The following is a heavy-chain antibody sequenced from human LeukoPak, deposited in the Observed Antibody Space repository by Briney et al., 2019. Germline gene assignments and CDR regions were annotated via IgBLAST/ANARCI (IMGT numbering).Heavy chain of an antibody. CDR2: INPSGTST. CDR1: GYTFTTYY. J-gene: IGHJ5*02. V-gene: IGHV1-46*01. D-gene: IGHD3-22*01. Sequence: ASVKVSCKASGYTFTTYYLHWVRQAPGQGLEWMGIINPSGTSTTYAQKFQGRVTMTMDTSTSTVYMELSSLRSEDTAMYYCARGPPGRVYDSSKKGLFDPWGQGTLVTVPS. CDR3: ARGPPGRVYDSSKKGLFDP.